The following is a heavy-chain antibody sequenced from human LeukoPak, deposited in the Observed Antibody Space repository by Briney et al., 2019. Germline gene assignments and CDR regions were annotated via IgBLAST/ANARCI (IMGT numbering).Heavy chain of an antibody. V-gene: IGHV4-38-2*02. D-gene: IGHD6-13*01. CDR1: GYSISSGYY. CDR2: IYHSGST. J-gene: IGHJ6*03. CDR3: AREPHSSSWSNYYYYYYMDV. Sequence: SETLSLTCTVSGYSISSGYYWGWIRQPPGKGLEWIGSIYHSGSTYYNPSLKSRVTMSVDTSVNQFSLKLSSVTAADTAVYYCAREPHSSSWSNYYYYYYMDVWGKGTTVTISS.